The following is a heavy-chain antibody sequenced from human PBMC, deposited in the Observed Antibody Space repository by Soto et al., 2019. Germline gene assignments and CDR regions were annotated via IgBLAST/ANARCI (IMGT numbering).Heavy chain of an antibody. D-gene: IGHD6-19*01. V-gene: IGHV1-69*13. Sequence: SGKVSCKASGGTFSSYAISWVRQAPGQGLEWMGGIIPIFGTANYAQKFQGRVTITADESTSTAYMELSSLRSEDTAVYYCARDISGWPRDYYYYYGMDVWGQGTTVTVSS. CDR2: IIPIFGTA. CDR1: GGTFSSYA. CDR3: ARDISGWPRDYYYYYGMDV. J-gene: IGHJ6*02.